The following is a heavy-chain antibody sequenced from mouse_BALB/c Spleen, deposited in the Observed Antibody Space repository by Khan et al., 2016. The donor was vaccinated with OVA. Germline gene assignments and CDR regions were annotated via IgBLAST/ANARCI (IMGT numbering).Heavy chain of an antibody. Sequence: QVQLKESGAELMKPGASVKISCKATGYTLSNYWIEWVKQRPGHGLEWIGEFLPGSGNANYNERFKGKATFASDASSNTAYMQLSSLTSEDSAVYFCARVKYGSGDYFDSWGQGTILTVSS. CDR3: ARVKYGSGDYFDS. CDR1: GYTLSNYW. V-gene: IGHV1-9*01. D-gene: IGHD1-1*01. J-gene: IGHJ2*01. CDR2: FLPGSGNA.